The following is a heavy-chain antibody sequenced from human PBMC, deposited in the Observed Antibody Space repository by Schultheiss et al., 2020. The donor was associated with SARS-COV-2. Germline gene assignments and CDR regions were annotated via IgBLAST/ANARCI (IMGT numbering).Heavy chain of an antibody. V-gene: IGHV3-23*01. CDR2: ICGGDGRT. J-gene: IGHJ6*02. Sequence: GGSLRLSCAASGFTFSSYAVSWVRQTPGRGLEWVSAICGGDGRTYYADPVKGRFTISRDNAKNSLYLQMNSLRAEDTAVYYCARGKGRDSNYYDSYGMDVWGQGTTVTVSS. CDR3: ARGKGRDSNYYDSYGMDV. CDR1: GFTFSSYA. D-gene: IGHD3-22*01.